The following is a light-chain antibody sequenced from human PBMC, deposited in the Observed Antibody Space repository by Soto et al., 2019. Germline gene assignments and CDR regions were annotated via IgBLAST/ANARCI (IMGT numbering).Light chain of an antibody. Sequence: QSALTQPASVSGSPGQTITISCTGTSSDVGGYNYVSWYQQHPGKAPKLMIYDVSNRPSGVSNRFSGSKSGNTASLTISGLQAEDEADYYCSSYTSSFLFGGGPKLTVL. CDR2: DVS. J-gene: IGLJ2*01. V-gene: IGLV2-14*01. CDR1: SSDVGGYNY. CDR3: SSYTSSFL.